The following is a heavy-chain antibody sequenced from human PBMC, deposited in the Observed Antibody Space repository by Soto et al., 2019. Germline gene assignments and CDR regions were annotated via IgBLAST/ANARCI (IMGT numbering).Heavy chain of an antibody. CDR3: ARGSQGHYDLHYGVDV. Sequence: DVQLVESGGGLVQPGGSLRLSCAASAFTFSSYWMSWVRQAPGRGLEWVANIKQEGSEKSYVDSVKGRFTISRDNAKNSLDLQMNSLRAEDASVYYCARGSQGHYDLHYGVDVWGQGTTVTVSS. V-gene: IGHV3-7*03. CDR2: IKQEGSEK. D-gene: IGHD3-3*01. CDR1: AFTFSSYW. J-gene: IGHJ6*02.